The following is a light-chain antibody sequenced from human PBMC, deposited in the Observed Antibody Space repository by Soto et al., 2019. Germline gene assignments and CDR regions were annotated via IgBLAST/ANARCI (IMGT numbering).Light chain of an antibody. Sequence: EIVLTQSPGTLSLSPGERATLSCRASQSVSSSYLVWHQQKPGQAPRLLIYAASRRATGIPERFSGSGSGTDFTLTISRLETEDFAVYYCQQYGSSPWTFGQGTKV. CDR2: AAS. V-gene: IGKV3-20*01. J-gene: IGKJ1*01. CDR3: QQYGSSPWT. CDR1: QSVSSSY.